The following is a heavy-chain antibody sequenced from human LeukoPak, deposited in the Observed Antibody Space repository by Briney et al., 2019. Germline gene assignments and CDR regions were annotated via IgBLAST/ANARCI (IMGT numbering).Heavy chain of an antibody. J-gene: IGHJ6*03. V-gene: IGHV1-69*01. CDR3: ARGPIIDIVVIPAAADYYHMDV. D-gene: IGHD2-2*01. Sequence: SVKVSCKASGGTFSSYAISWVRQAPGQGLEWMGGIIPIFGTANYAQKFQGRVTITADEFTSTAYMELGSLRSDDTAVYYCARGPIIDIVVIPAAADYYHMDVWGKGTTVTVSS. CDR1: GGTFSSYA. CDR2: IIPIFGTA.